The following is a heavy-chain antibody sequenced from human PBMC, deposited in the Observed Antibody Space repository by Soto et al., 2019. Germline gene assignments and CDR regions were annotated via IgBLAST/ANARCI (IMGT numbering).Heavy chain of an antibody. CDR3: VRDSHGDY. J-gene: IGHJ4*02. V-gene: IGHV3-74*01. CDR2: IDHDGPT. Sequence: EVQLVESGGGLVQPGGSLRLSCAGSGFTFSNYWMHWVRQAPGKGLGWVSRIDHDGPTDYADSVRGRFTISRDNAENTLYLQMNSLRPEDTAVYYCVRDSHGDYWGQGTLVTVSS. CDR1: GFTFSNYW.